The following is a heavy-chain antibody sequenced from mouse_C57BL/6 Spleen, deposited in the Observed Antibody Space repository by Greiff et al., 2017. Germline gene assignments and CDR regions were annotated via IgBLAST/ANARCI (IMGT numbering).Heavy chain of an antibody. Sequence: QVQLQQPGAELVRPGSSVKLSCKASGYTFTSYWMHWVKQRPIQGLEWIGNIDPSDSETHYNQKFKDKATLTVDKSSSTAYMQLSSLTSEDSAVYYCARENDYLYYYAMDYWGQGTSVTVSS. CDR1: GYTFTSYW. D-gene: IGHD2-4*01. V-gene: IGHV1-52*01. J-gene: IGHJ4*01. CDR3: ARENDYLYYYAMDY. CDR2: IDPSDSET.